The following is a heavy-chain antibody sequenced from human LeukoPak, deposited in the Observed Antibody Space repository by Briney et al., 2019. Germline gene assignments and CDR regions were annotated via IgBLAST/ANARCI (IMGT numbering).Heavy chain of an antibody. J-gene: IGHJ4*02. CDR1: GGSISSGDYY. Sequence: SETLSLTCTVSGGSISSGDYYWSWIRQHPGKGLEWIGYIYCSGSTYYNPSLKSRVTISVDTSKNQFSLKLSSVTAADTAVYYCARVQRDYYDSSRRYFDYWGQGTLVTVSS. V-gene: IGHV4-31*03. D-gene: IGHD3-22*01. CDR3: ARVQRDYYDSSRRYFDY. CDR2: IYCSGST.